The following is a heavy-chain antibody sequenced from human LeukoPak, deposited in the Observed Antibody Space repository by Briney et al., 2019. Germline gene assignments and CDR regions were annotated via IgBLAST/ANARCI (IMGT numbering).Heavy chain of an antibody. D-gene: IGHD6-13*01. Sequence: ASVKVSCKVSGYTLTELSMHWVRQAPGKGLEWMGGFDPEDGETIYAQKFQGRVTMTEDTSTDTAYMELSSLRSEDTAVYYCATGGPLEYSSSFRIWGQGTMVTVSS. CDR1: GYTLTELS. J-gene: IGHJ3*02. CDR3: ATGGPLEYSSSFRI. V-gene: IGHV1-24*01. CDR2: FDPEDGET.